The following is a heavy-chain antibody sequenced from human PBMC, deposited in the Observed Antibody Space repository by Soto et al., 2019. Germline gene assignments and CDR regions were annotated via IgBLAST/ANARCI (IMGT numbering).Heavy chain of an antibody. J-gene: IGHJ6*03. CDR2: INSDGSST. D-gene: IGHD3-10*01. CDR1: EFTFSSYW. V-gene: IGHV3-74*01. Sequence: QPGGSLRLSCAASEFTFSSYWMHWVRQAPGKGLVWVSRINSDGSSTSYADSVKGRFTISRDNAKNTLYLQMNSLRAEDTAVYYCARLGYGSGSPHHGDYYYYRDVWGKGTTVTVSS. CDR3: ARLGYGSGSPHHGDYYYYRDV.